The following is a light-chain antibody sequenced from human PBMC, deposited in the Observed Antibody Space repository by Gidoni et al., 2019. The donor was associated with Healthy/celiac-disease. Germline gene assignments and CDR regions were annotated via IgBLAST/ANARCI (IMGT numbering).Light chain of an antibody. CDR2: GTS. V-gene: IGLV1-40*01. Sequence: QSVLTPPPSVSGAPGQRVTISCTGRSSNIGAGYDVHWYQQLPGTAPKLLIYGTSNRPSGVPDRFSGSKSGTSASLAITGLQAEDEADYYCQSYDSSLSGSVVFGGGTKLTVL. CDR3: QSYDSSLSGSVV. J-gene: IGLJ2*01. CDR1: SSNIGAGYD.